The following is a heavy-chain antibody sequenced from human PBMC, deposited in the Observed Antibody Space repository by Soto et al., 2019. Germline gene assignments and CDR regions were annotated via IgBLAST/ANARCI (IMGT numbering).Heavy chain of an antibody. CDR1: GFTFSSYA. Sequence: QVQLVESGGGVVQPGRSPRLSCAASGFTFSSYAMHWVRQAPGKGREWVAVISYDGSKKYYADSVKGRFTISRDNSKNTLYLQVNSLRAEDTAVYYCARDPGSYFDYWGQGTLVTVSS. V-gene: IGHV3-30-3*01. D-gene: IGHD3-10*01. CDR2: ISYDGSKK. J-gene: IGHJ4*02. CDR3: ARDPGSYFDY.